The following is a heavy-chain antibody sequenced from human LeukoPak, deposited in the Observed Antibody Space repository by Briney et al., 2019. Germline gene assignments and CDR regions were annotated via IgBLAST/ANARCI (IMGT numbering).Heavy chain of an antibody. J-gene: IGHJ4*02. CDR1: GFTFSSYS. V-gene: IGHV3-21*01. CDR2: ISSSSSYI. Sequence: GGSLRLSCAPSGFTFSSYSMNWVRQAPGKGLECVSSISSSSSYIYYADSVKGRFTISRDNAKNSLYLQMNSLRAEGTAVYYCASSRLEWLADFDYWGQGTLVTVSS. D-gene: IGHD3-3*01. CDR3: ASSRLEWLADFDY.